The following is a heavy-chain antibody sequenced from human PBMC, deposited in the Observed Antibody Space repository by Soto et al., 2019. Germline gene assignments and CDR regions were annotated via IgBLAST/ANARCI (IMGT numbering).Heavy chain of an antibody. V-gene: IGHV1-2*04. J-gene: IGHJ6*03. CDR2: INPNSGGT. CDR1: GYTFTGYY. D-gene: IGHD3-10*01. Sequence: ASVKVSCKASGYTFTGYYMHWVRQAPGQGLEWMGWINPNSGGTNYAQKFQGWVTMTRDTSISTAYMELSRLRSDDTAVYYCARVGSGSDGYYYMDVWGKGTTVTVSS. CDR3: ARVGSGSDGYYYMDV.